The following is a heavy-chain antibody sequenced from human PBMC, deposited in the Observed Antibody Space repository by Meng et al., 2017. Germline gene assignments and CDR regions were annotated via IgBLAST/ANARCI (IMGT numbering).Heavy chain of an antibody. V-gene: IGHV4-61*01. CDR3: ARVDSDGSVGCFDP. J-gene: IGHJ5*02. D-gene: IGHD3-22*01. Sequence: QVQLRWSGPGLVKPSQSLSPSCTFSGGSIGIGNYYWSWTRQHPGKCLEWIGYIFYSGSTPYNPSLKTRVTISVDTSKNQFSLRLISVTAADTAVYFCARVDSDGSVGCFDPWGQGTLVTVSS. CDR1: GGSIGIGNYY. CDR2: IFYSGST.